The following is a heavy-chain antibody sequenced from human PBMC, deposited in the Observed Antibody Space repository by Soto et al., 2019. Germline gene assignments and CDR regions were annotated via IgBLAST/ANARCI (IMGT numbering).Heavy chain of an antibody. CDR1: GFTFSNYG. J-gene: IGHJ4*02. V-gene: IGHV3-30*03. CDR2: ISYDGSNK. Sequence: GVSLRLSCAASGFTFSNYGMHWVRQAPGKGLEWVAVISYDGSNKYYADSVKGRFTISRDNSKNTLYLQMNSLRAEDTAVYYCTRGPRSTSTGTGAFWGQGTLVTVSS. CDR3: TRGPRSTSTGTGAF. D-gene: IGHD1-1*01.